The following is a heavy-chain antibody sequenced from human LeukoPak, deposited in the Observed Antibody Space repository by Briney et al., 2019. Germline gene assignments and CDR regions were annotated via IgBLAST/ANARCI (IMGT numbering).Heavy chain of an antibody. D-gene: IGHD2-2*02. Sequence: EGSLRLSCAASGFTFSSYSMNWVRQAPGKGLEWVSSINISSRYIYYADSVKGRFTISRDNAKNSLYLQMNSLRAEDTAGYYAWCCSSTSCYRGGYWGQGTLVTDSS. CDR3: WCCSSTSCYRGGY. V-gene: IGHV3-21*01. CDR2: INISSRYI. CDR1: GFTFSSYS. J-gene: IGHJ4*02.